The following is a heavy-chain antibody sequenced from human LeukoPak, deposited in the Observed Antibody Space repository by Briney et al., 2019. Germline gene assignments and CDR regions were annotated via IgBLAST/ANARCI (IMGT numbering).Heavy chain of an antibody. J-gene: IGHJ4*02. CDR3: ARRIRNYDILTGYYNEYYFDY. CDR2: IYPGDSDT. D-gene: IGHD3-9*01. CDR1: GYSFTSYW. Sequence: GESLKISCKGSGYSFTSYWIGWVRQMPGKGLEWMGIIYPGDSDTRYSPSFQGQVTISADKSISTAYLQWSSLKASDTAMYYCARRIRNYDILTGYYNEYYFDYWGQGTLVTVSS. V-gene: IGHV5-51*01.